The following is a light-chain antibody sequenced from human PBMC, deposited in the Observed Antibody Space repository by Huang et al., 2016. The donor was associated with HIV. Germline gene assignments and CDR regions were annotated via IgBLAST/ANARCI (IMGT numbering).Light chain of an antibody. V-gene: IGKV3-15*01. J-gene: IGKJ2*01. CDR3: QQYHNWPYT. CDR2: GAS. Sequence: EIIMTQSPATLSLSPGEGASLSCRANQSVATNLAWYLHRPDQSPRILIFGASTRAAGLPGRFSVSVSGTQFTLTVSGLQSEDFAVYYCQQYHNWPYTFGQGTKLEI. CDR1: QSVATN.